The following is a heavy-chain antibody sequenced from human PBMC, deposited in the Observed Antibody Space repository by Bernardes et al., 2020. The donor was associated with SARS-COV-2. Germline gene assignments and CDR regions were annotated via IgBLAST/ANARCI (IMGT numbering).Heavy chain of an antibody. CDR1: GFTFSSYE. D-gene: IGHD3-22*01. V-gene: IGHV3-48*03. Sequence: GGSLRLSCAASGFTFSSYEMNWVRQAPGKRLEWVSYISSSGSTIYYADSVKGRFTISRDNATNSLYLQMNSLIAADTAVYYCARGLTRITLIGVYRYGLDVWGQGTTVTVSS. CDR3: ARGLTRITLIGVYRYGLDV. J-gene: IGHJ6*02. CDR2: ISSSGSTI.